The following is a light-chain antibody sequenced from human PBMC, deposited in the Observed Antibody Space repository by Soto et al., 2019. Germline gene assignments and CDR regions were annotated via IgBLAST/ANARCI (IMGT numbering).Light chain of an antibody. CDR3: SSFTTTNTYV. J-gene: IGLJ1*01. Sequence: QSLLTQPAPVSGSPGQSIAISFTGTNSDVGTHNFVSWYQQHPGKAPKLIIYDVSNRPSGVSDRFFGSKSGNTASLTISGLQAEDEADYYCSSFTTTNTYVFGTGTKVTVL. V-gene: IGLV2-14*03. CDR1: NSDVGTHNF. CDR2: DVS.